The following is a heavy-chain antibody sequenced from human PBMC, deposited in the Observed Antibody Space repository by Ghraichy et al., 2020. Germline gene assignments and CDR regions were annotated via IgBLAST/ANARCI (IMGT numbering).Heavy chain of an antibody. CDR2: IGASGGAT. J-gene: IGHJ5*02. Sequence: GGSLRLSCAVSGLTFGNYAMTWVRQAPGKGLEWVSGIGASGGATYYADSVKGRFTISRDNSKNTLYLQMNSLRVEDTAVYYCAKAWGNCCGGACPPYNWFDPWGQGTLVTVSS. V-gene: IGHV3-23*01. CDR3: AKAWGNCCGGACPPYNWFDP. CDR1: GLTFGNYA. D-gene: IGHD2-15*01.